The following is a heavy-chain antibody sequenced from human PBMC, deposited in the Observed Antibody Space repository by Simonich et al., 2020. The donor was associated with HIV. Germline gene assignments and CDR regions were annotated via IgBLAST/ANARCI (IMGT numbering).Heavy chain of an antibody. CDR2: IRGSGGST. CDR3: AKDRYYNFWSGYYDY. V-gene: IGHV3-23*01. CDR1: GFTFSSYA. D-gene: IGHD3-3*01. Sequence: EVQLLESGGGLVQPGGSLRLSCAASGFTFSSYAMSWVRQAPGNGLWEVSAIRGSGGSTYYADSVKGRFTISRDNSKNTLYLQMNSLRAEDTAVYYCAKDRYYNFWSGYYDYWGQGTLVTVSS. J-gene: IGHJ4*02.